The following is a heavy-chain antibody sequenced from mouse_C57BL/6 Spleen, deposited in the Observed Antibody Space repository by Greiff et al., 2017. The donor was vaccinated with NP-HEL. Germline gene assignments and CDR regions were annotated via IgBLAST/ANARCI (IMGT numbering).Heavy chain of an antibody. J-gene: IGHJ2*01. V-gene: IGHV5-6*02. CDR1: GFTFSSYG. D-gene: IGHD2-2*01. CDR3: ARHMVTYYYFDY. CDR2: ISSGGSYT. Sequence: DVMLVESGGDLVKPGGSLKLSCAASGFTFSSYGMSWVRQTPDKRLEWVAIISSGGSYTYYPDSVKGRFTISSDNATNTLYLKMSSLKSEDTARYYCARHMVTYYYFDYWGQGTTLTVSS.